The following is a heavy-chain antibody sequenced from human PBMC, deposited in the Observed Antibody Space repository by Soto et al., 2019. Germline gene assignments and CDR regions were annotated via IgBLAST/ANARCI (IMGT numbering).Heavy chain of an antibody. D-gene: IGHD7-27*01. Sequence: ASVKVSCKASGGTFSSYAISWVRQAPGQGLEWMGGIIPIFGTANYAQKFQGRVTITADESTSTAYMELSSLRSEDTAVYYCARPDRQTGDFIHDAFDIWGQGTMVTVSS. CDR3: ARPDRQTGDFIHDAFDI. V-gene: IGHV1-69*13. CDR1: GGTFSSYA. J-gene: IGHJ3*02. CDR2: IIPIFGTA.